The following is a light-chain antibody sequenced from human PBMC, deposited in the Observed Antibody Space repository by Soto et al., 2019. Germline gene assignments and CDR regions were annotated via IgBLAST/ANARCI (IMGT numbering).Light chain of an antibody. V-gene: IGKV1-39*01. CDR1: RNIGVH. CDR2: GAS. CDR3: QQTYSDIS. J-gene: IGKJ4*01. Sequence: DVQMAQSPFSLSASVGDTVTIACRASRNIGVHLNWFQQKPGEPPRLLIYGASTLHDGVPSRFSGSGSGADFTLTISGLQPEDFASYHCQQTYSDISFGGGTKV.